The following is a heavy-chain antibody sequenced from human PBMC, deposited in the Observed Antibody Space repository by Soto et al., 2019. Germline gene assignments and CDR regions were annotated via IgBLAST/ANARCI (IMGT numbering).Heavy chain of an antibody. J-gene: IGHJ4*02. Sequence: GGSLRLSCAASGFTFSSYWMSWVRQSPGKGLEWVASIKEDGSEKNYVDSVKGRFTISRDNANKSLYLQMNSLRAEDTAVYYCAREFGGYWGQGTLVTVSS. CDR2: IKEDGSEK. CDR1: GFTFSSYW. V-gene: IGHV3-7*05. D-gene: IGHD3-10*01. CDR3: AREFGGY.